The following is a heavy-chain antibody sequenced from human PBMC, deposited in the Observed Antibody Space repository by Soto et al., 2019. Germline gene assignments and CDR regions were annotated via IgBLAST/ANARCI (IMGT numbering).Heavy chain of an antibody. V-gene: IGHV4-31*03. J-gene: IGHJ4*02. CDR2: IHYSGST. D-gene: IGHD5-18*01. CDR3: ARGFVETAMAFDY. CDR1: GASIISGGYF. Sequence: QVQLQESGPGLVKPSQTLSLACSVSGASIISGGYFWSWIRQLPGKGLEWIGYIHYSGSTYYNPSLKSRVVMSMDTSKNDFSLKLNSVTAADTAVFYCARGFVETAMAFDYWGQGALVTVSS.